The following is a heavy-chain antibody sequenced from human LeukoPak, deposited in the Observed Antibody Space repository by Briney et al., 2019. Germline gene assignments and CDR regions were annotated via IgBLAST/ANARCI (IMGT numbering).Heavy chain of an antibody. V-gene: IGHV3-66*01. Sequence: PGGSLRLSCAASGFTVSGYYMSWVRQAPGKGLEWVSVIYSGGGTYYADSVKDRFTISRDISQNTLFLQMNNLRAEDTAVYYCARDRADGYNYGDSFDNWGQEVLVTVSS. J-gene: IGHJ4*02. CDR1: GFTVSGYY. CDR3: ARDRADGYNYGDSFDN. CDR2: IYSGGGT. D-gene: IGHD5-18*01.